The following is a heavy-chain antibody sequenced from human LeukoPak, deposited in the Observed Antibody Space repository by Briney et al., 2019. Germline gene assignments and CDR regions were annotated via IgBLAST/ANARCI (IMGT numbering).Heavy chain of an antibody. CDR3: ARGYCSSTICFQYFHH. Sequence: SETLSLTCTISGGSISNYYWSWIRQPAGKGLEWIGRIYTSGTTGYNPSLKSRVTMSVDTSKNQFSLKLDSVTAADTAVYYCARGYCSSTICFQYFHHWGQGTLVTVSS. J-gene: IGHJ1*01. CDR2: IYTSGTT. V-gene: IGHV4-4*07. D-gene: IGHD2-2*01. CDR1: GGSISNYY.